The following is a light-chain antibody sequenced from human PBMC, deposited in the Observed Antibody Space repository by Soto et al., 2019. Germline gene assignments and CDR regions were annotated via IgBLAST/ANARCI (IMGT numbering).Light chain of an antibody. Sequence: AIRMTQSPSSLSASTGDRVTITCRASQGISSYLAWYQHKAGKAPKLLICAASSLPSGVPSRFSGSGSGTDFTLTISSLQPEDSATYYCHQGVSTPFTFGPGTKVAVK. CDR2: AAS. V-gene: IGKV1-8*01. CDR1: QGISSY. CDR3: HQGVSTPFT. J-gene: IGKJ3*01.